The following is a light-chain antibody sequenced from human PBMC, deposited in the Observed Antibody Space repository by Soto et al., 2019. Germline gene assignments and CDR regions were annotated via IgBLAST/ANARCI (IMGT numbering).Light chain of an antibody. V-gene: IGKV3D-20*01. J-gene: IGKJ1*01. CDR3: HQYGSSPGT. Sequence: EIVLTQSPATLSLSPGERATLSCGASQSVSSSYLAWYQQKPGLAPRPLIYVASSRATGLPDRFSRSGSGTDFTLTIGSLEPEDFEVYYCHQYGSSPGTFGQGTKVESK. CDR2: VAS. CDR1: QSVSSSY.